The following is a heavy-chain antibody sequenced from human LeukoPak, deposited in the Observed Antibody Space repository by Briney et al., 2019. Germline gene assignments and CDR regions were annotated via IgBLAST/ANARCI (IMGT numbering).Heavy chain of an antibody. CDR2: ISYDGSNK. J-gene: IGHJ4*02. CDR1: GFTFSSYA. V-gene: IGHV3-30-3*01. Sequence: GGSLRLSCAASGFTFSSYAMHWVRQAPGKGLEWVAVISYDGSNKYYADSVKGRFTISRDNSKNTLYLQMNSLRAEDTAVYYCAKGYYYDSSGYSSPFDYWGQGTLVTVSS. D-gene: IGHD3-22*01. CDR3: AKGYYYDSSGYSSPFDY.